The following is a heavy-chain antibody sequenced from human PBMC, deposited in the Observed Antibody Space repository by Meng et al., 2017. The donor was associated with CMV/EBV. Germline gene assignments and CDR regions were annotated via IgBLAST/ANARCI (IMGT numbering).Heavy chain of an antibody. J-gene: IGHJ6*02. CDR3: ARIVGDPTFTSLNGGMDV. CDR2: IIPIFGKA. D-gene: IGHD5-12*01. V-gene: IGHV1-69*05. Sequence: SVKVSCKASGGTFSSYAISWVRQAPGQGLEWMGGIIPIFGKANYAQKFQGRVTITTDESTSTAYMELSSLRSEDTAVYYCARIVGDPTFTSLNGGMDVWGQGTTVTVSS. CDR1: GGTFSSYA.